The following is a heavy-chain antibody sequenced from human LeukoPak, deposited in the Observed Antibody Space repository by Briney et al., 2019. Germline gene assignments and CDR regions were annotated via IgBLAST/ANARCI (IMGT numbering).Heavy chain of an antibody. Sequence: GGSLRLSCAASGFGFSSYWMNWVRQAPGKGLEWVANINQDGSEKYYEDSMKGRFTISRDNAKNSLHLQMNSLRAEDTAVYYCARDSRYSGYGPLDYWGQGTLVTVSS. D-gene: IGHD5-12*01. V-gene: IGHV3-7*01. J-gene: IGHJ4*02. CDR3: ARDSRYSGYGPLDY. CDR2: INQDGSEK. CDR1: GFGFSSYW.